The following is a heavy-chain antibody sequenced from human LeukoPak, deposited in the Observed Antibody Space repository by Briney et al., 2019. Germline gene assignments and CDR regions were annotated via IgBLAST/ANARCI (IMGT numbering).Heavy chain of an antibody. J-gene: IGHJ4*02. CDR2: SNPNNGCT. CDR1: VYTFTIYY. CDR3: ARVPDY. Sequence: TSVKVSCRASVYTFTIYYMHWVRQAPGQGLEWIVWSNPNNGCTNYAQTFQGRVTMTRETSISTAYMELSRLRSDDTAVYYCARVPDYWGQGTLVTVSS. V-gene: IGHV1-2*02.